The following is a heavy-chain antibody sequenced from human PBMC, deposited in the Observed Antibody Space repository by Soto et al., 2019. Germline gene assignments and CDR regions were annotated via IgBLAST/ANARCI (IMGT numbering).Heavy chain of an antibody. Sequence: EVQLLESGGGLVQPGGSLRLSCAASGFTFSSYAMSWVRQAPGKGLEWVSAISGSGGSTYYADSVKGRFTISRDNSKNTLYLQMNRLSAEDRAVYYCATRGVIRSSWGQGTLVTVSS. CDR1: GFTFSSYA. V-gene: IGHV3-23*01. D-gene: IGHD2-21*01. J-gene: IGHJ4*02. CDR2: ISGSGGST. CDR3: ATRGVIRSS.